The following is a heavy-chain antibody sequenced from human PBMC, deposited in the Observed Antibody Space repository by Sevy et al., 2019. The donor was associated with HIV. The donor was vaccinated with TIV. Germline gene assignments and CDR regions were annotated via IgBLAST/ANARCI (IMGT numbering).Heavy chain of an antibody. V-gene: IGHV3-23*01. CDR1: GFTFSSYA. J-gene: IGHJ6*03. CDR2: ISGSGGST. D-gene: IGHD1-26*01. Sequence: GGSLRLSCAASGFTFSSYAMSWVRQAPGKGLEWVSSISGSGGSTYYADSLKGQFTISRDNSKNTLYLQVNSLRVEDTAVYYCAKNPGVGSYYFMEVWGKGTTVTISS. CDR3: AKNPGVGSYYFMEV.